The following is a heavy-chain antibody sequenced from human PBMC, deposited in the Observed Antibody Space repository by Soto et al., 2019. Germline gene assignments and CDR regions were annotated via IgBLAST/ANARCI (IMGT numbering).Heavy chain of an antibody. CDR2: INHSGST. J-gene: IGHJ6*03. CDR1: GGSFSGYY. Sequence: SETLSLTCAVYGGSFSGYYWSWIRQPPGKGLEWIGEINHSGSTNYNPSLKSRVTISVDTSKNQFSLKLSSVTAADTAVYYCARARYSSSRFLYYMDVWGKGTTVTVSS. D-gene: IGHD6-6*01. V-gene: IGHV4-34*01. CDR3: ARARYSSSRFLYYMDV.